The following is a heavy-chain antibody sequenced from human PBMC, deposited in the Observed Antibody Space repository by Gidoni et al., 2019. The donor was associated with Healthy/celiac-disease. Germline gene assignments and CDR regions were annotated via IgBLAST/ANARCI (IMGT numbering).Heavy chain of an antibody. CDR1: GVTFSSYS. D-gene: IGHD6-19*01. Sequence: EVQLVESGGGLVKPGGSLRLSCAASGVTFSSYSMNWVRQAPGKGLEWVSSISSSSSYIYYADSVKGRFTISRDNAKNSLYLQMNSLRAEDTAVYYCARDPNTGSSGWPPGMDVWGQGTTVTVSS. V-gene: IGHV3-21*01. J-gene: IGHJ6*02. CDR3: ARDPNTGSSGWPPGMDV. CDR2: ISSSSSYI.